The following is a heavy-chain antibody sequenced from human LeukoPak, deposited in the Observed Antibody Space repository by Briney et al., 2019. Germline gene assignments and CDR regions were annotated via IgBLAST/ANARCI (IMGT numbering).Heavy chain of an antibody. Sequence: PGGSLRLSCAASGFTLSSNYMGWVRQAPGKGLEWVSVIYSGGSTYYADSVKGRFTISRDNSKNTLYLQMNSLRAEDMAVYYCASGLSLLCYFDYWGQGTLVTVSS. J-gene: IGHJ4*02. V-gene: IGHV3-66*01. CDR1: GFTLSSNY. D-gene: IGHD2-2*01. CDR3: ASGLSLLCYFDY. CDR2: IYSGGST.